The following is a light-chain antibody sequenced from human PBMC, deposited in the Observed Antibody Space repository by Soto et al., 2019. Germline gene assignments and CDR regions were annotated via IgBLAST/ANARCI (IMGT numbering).Light chain of an antibody. CDR3: QQYGSSPLT. CDR1: QSVSSSY. V-gene: IGKV3-20*01. J-gene: IGKJ4*01. Sequence: EIVLTQSPGTLSLSPGERATLSCRASQSVSSSYLAWYQQKPGQAPRFLIYGASYRATGIPDRFSGSGSGTDFTLTISRLEPEDFAVYYCQQYGSSPLTFGGGTKVDIK. CDR2: GAS.